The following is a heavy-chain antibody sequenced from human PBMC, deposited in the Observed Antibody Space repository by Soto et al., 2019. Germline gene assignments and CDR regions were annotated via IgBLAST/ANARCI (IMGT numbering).Heavy chain of an antibody. CDR2: IYHSGST. CDR1: GGSISSGGYS. CDR3: ARGSPDFWSGYGYYYYGMDV. D-gene: IGHD3-3*01. Sequence: SETLSLTCAVSGGSISSGGYSWSWIRQPPGKGLEWIGYIYHSGSTYYNPSLKSRVTISVDTSKNQFSLKLSSVTAADTAVYYCARGSPDFWSGYGYYYYGMDVWGQGTTVTVSS. V-gene: IGHV4-30-2*01. J-gene: IGHJ6*02.